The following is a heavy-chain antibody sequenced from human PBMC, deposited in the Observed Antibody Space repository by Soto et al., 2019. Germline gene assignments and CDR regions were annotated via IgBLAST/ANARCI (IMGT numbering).Heavy chain of an antibody. J-gene: IGHJ4*02. CDR1: GYTFTGYY. Sequence: XSVKVSCKASGYTFTGYYMHWVRQAPGQGLEWMGWINPNSGGTNYAQKFQGWVTMTRDTSISTAYMELSRLRSDDTAVYYCARDGSGSYFLYPDYWGQGTLVTVSS. D-gene: IGHD3-10*01. V-gene: IGHV1-2*04. CDR3: ARDGSGSYFLYPDY. CDR2: INPNSGGT.